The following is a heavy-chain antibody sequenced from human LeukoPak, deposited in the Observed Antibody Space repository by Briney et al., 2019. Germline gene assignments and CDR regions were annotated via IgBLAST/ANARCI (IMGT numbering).Heavy chain of an antibody. J-gene: IGHJ5*02. V-gene: IGHV5-51*01. D-gene: IGHD3-10*01. Sequence: PGESLKISCKGSGYSFTSYWIGWVRQMPGKGLEWMGIIYPGDSDTRYSPSFQGQVTISADKSISTAYLQWSSLKASDTAMYYCARTPLLWFGDPFLPYNWFDPWGQGTLVTVSS. CDR2: IYPGDSDT. CDR3: ARTPLLWFGDPFLPYNWFDP. CDR1: GYSFTSYW.